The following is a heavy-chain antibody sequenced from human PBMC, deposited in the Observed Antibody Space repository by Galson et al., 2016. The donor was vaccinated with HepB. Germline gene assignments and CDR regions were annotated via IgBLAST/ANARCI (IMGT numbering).Heavy chain of an antibody. Sequence: SLRLSCAASGFTVSDNYMSWVRQAPGKGLEWVSVYSDGNTFYADSVKGRFTISRDTSKNTLYLQMNSLGAEDTAVYYCATSPSRGYWGQGTLVTVSS. CDR2: YSDGNT. CDR3: ATSPSRGY. D-gene: IGHD2-2*01. J-gene: IGHJ4*02. CDR1: GFTVSDNY. V-gene: IGHV3-66*01.